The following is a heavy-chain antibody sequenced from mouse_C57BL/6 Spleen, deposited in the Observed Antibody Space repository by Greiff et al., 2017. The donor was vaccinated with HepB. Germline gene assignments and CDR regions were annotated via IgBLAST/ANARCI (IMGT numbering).Heavy chain of an antibody. D-gene: IGHD2-1*01. CDR3: ARIGNYYWYFDV. CDR1: GFSLTSYG. Sequence: QVQLQQSGPGLVQPSQSLSITCTVSGFSLTSYGVHWVRQSPGKGLAWLGVIWSGGSTDYNAAFISRLSISKDNSKSQVFFKMNSLQADDTAIYYCARIGNYYWYFDVWGTGTTVTVSS. V-gene: IGHV2-2*01. CDR2: IWSGGST. J-gene: IGHJ1*03.